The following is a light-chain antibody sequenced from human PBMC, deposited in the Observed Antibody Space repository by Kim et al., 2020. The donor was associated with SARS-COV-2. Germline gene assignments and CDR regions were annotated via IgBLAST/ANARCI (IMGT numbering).Light chain of an antibody. CDR2: QVS. V-gene: IGLV3-1*01. Sequence: VSPGQTASITCSGDKLGDKYACWYQKKPGQSPVLVIYQVSKRPSGIPERFSGSNSGNTATLTISGTQAMDEADYYCQAWDSSIHVVFGGGTQLTVL. J-gene: IGLJ2*01. CDR1: KLGDKY. CDR3: QAWDSSIHVV.